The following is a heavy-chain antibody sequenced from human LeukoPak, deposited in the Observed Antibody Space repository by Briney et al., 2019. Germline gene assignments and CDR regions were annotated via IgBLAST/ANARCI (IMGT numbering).Heavy chain of an antibody. CDR2: IYYSGSS. J-gene: IGHJ4*02. CDR1: GGSISSYY. Sequence: SETLSLTCTVSGGSISSYYWSWIRQPLGKGLEWIGNIYYSGSSNYNPSLRSRVTMSVDTSKNQFSLRLTSVTAADTAVYYCARGGNYGDYDGYFDYWGQGTLVTVSS. CDR3: ARGGNYGDYDGYFDY. D-gene: IGHD4-17*01. V-gene: IGHV4-59*08.